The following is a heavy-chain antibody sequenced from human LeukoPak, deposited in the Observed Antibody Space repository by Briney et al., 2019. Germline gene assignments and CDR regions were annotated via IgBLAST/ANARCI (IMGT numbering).Heavy chain of an antibody. CDR3: ARGPTTARYFDL. V-gene: IGHV4-31*03. CDR1: GGSISSGGYY. CDR2: IYYNGST. J-gene: IGHJ2*01. Sequence: PSQTLSLTCTVSGGSISSGGYYWSWIRQHPGKGLEWIGYIYYNGSTYYNPSLKSRVTISVDTSKNQFSLKLSSVTAADTAVYYCARGPTTARYFDLWGRGTLVTVSS. D-gene: IGHD1-26*01.